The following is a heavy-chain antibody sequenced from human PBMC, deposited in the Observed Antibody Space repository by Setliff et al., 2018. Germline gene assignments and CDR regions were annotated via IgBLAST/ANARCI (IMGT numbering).Heavy chain of an antibody. J-gene: IGHJ4*02. Sequence: SVKVSCKASGGTFNTYAINWVRQAPGQGLAWRGGIVPVFGTRNYAQKFQGRVTFSADDSANTAYMELTSLTSEDTAVYYCPTNIVMGKRDYFDYWGQGTVVT. D-gene: IGHD3-16*01. CDR1: GGTFNTYA. V-gene: IGHV1-69*13. CDR3: PTNIVMGKRDYFDY. CDR2: IVPVFGTR.